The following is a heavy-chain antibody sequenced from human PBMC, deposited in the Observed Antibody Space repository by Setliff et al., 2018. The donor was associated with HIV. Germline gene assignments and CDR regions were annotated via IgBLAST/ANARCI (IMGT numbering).Heavy chain of an antibody. CDR3: ARDRSRHYGAGGRLDV. J-gene: IGHJ6*04. D-gene: IGHD4-17*01. Sequence: SETLSLTCTVSGGSISSGSFYWGWIRQHPGKGLEWIGCIYYSGNTYYNPSLKSRVTISVDTSKNQFSLKLSSVTAADTAVYYCARDRSRHYGAGGRLDVWGKGTTVTVSS. V-gene: IGHV4-31*03. CDR2: IYYSGNT. CDR1: GGSISSGSFY.